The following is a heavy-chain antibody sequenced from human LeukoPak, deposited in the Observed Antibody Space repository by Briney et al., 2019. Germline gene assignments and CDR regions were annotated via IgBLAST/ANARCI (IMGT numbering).Heavy chain of an antibody. CDR2: ISYDGSNK. V-gene: IGHV3-30-3*01. J-gene: IGHJ4*02. CDR3: ASSTSSSWYTPFFDY. Sequence: QPGRSLRLSCAASGFTFSSYAMHWVRQAPGKGLEWVAVISYDGSNKYYADSVKGRFTISRDNSKNTLYLQMNSLRAEDTAVYYCASSTSSSWYTPFFDYWGQGTLVTVSS. D-gene: IGHD6-13*01. CDR1: GFTFSSYA.